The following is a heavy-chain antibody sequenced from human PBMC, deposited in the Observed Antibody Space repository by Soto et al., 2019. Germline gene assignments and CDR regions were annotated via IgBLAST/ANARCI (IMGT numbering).Heavy chain of an antibody. J-gene: IGHJ4*02. CDR2: MNPNSGNT. Sequence: ASVKVSCKASGYTLTSYDINWVRQATGQGLEWMGWMNPNSGNTGYAQKFQGRVTMTRNTSISTAYMELSSLRSEDTAVYYCARARSLRYSSRSGPDYWGQGTLVTVSS. V-gene: IGHV1-8*01. D-gene: IGHD6-13*01. CDR1: GYTLTSYD. CDR3: ARARSLRYSSRSGPDY.